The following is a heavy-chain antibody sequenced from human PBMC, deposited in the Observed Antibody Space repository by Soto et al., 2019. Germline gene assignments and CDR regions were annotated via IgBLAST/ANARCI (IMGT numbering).Heavy chain of an antibody. Sequence: GGSLRLSCAASGFTFSSYAMSWVRQAPGKGLEWVSAISGSGGSTYYADSVKGRFTISRDNSKNTLYLQMNSLRAEDTAVYYCAKTYYDSSGYYPPFHGDYFDYWGQGTLVTVSS. CDR2: ISGSGGST. CDR3: AKTYYDSSGYYPPFHGDYFDY. V-gene: IGHV3-23*01. CDR1: GFTFSSYA. J-gene: IGHJ4*02. D-gene: IGHD3-22*01.